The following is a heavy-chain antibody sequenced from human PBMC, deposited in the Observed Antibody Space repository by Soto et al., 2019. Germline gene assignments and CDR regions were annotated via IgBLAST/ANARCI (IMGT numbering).Heavy chain of an antibody. D-gene: IGHD4-17*01. CDR1: DSSVGSYY. Sequence: GPLCLTVTAPDSSVGSYYWSWIRQPPGKGLEWIGYIYYSGSTNYNPSLKSRVTISVDTSKNQFSLKLSSVTAADTAVYYCAREVDYGAHYYGMDVWGQGTTVTVSS. J-gene: IGHJ6*02. CDR2: IYYSGST. V-gene: IGHV4-59*02. CDR3: AREVDYGAHYYGMDV.